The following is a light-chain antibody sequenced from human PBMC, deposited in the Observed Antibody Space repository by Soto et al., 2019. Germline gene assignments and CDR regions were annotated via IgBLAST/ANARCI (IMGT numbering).Light chain of an antibody. Sequence: QSVLTQPPSASGTPGQRVTISCYGSSSNMGSNTVLWFQRFPGTAPRLLISTNDQRPSGVPYRFIGSNSGTSASLAISGLQFEDEADYYCAVWDDRLNGHVFGTGTKVT. J-gene: IGLJ1*01. CDR3: AVWDDRLNGHV. CDR2: TND. V-gene: IGLV1-44*01. CDR1: SSNMGSNT.